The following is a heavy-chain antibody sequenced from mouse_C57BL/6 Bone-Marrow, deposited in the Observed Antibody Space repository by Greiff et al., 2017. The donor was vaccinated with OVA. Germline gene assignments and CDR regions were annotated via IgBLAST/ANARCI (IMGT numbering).Heavy chain of an antibody. CDR1: GYSITSGYY. CDR2: ISYDGSN. J-gene: IGHJ1*03. CDR3: ARYCWYFDV. V-gene: IGHV3-6*01. Sequence: EVQLVESGPGLVKPSQSLSLTCSVTGYSITSGYYWNWIRQFPGNKLEWMGYISYDGSNNYNPSLKNRISITRDTSKNQFFLKLNSVTTEDTATYYCARYCWYFDVWGTGTTVTVSS.